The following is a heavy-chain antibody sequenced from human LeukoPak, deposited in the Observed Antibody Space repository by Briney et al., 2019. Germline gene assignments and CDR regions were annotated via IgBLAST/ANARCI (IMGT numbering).Heavy chain of an antibody. V-gene: IGHV3-23*01. CDR1: GFTFSSPA. CDR3: AKDSPVATR. CDR2: ITDSGDGT. D-gene: IGHD2-15*01. J-gene: IGHJ4*02. Sequence: AGGSLRLSCAASGFTFSSPAMSWVRQAPGKGLEWVSSITDSGDGTYYADSVKGRFTISRDDSKNTLYLQMNSLRAEDTAVYYCAKDSPVATRWGQGTLVTVSS.